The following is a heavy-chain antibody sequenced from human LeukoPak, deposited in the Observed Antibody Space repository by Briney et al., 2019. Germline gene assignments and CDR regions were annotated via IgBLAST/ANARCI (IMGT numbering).Heavy chain of an antibody. CDR2: IYYSGST. CDR1: GGSISSGDYY. CDR3: ARVILAVGDFDY. J-gene: IGHJ4*02. D-gene: IGHD2-15*01. V-gene: IGHV4-30-4*08. Sequence: PSETLSLTCTVSGGSISSGDYYWSWIRQPPGRGLEWIGYIYYSGSTYYNPSLESRVTISVDTSKNQCSVKLSSWTAADTDGYYCARVILAVGDFDYGGRGPLATVSS.